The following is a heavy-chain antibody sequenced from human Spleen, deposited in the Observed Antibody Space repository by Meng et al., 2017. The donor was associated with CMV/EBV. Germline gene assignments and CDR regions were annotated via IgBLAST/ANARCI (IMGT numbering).Heavy chain of an antibody. V-gene: IGHV4-59*01. D-gene: IGHD2-2*01. J-gene: IGHJ5*02. Sequence: SETLSLTCTVSGASISSYYWTWIRQPPGKGLEWIGFIYYSGSTKYNPSLKSRVTISVDTSKNQFSLTLTSVTAADTAVYYCARLRGYCSSTSCYPNWFDPWGQGALVTVSS. CDR3: ARLRGYCSSTSCYPNWFDP. CDR1: GASISSYY. CDR2: IYYSGST.